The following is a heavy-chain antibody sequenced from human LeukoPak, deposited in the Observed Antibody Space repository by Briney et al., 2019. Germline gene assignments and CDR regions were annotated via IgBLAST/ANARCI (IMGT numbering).Heavy chain of an antibody. CDR3: AKDGYYESSGYSYFDY. CDR2: ISGSGGTT. D-gene: IGHD3-22*01. Sequence: PGGSLRLSCAASGFTFSSYAMSWVRQAPEKGLEWVSAISGSGGTTHYADSVKGRFTISRDNSKNTLSLQMNSLRAEDTAVYYCAKDGYYESSGYSYFDYWGQGTLVTVSS. CDR1: GFTFSSYA. J-gene: IGHJ4*02. V-gene: IGHV3-23*01.